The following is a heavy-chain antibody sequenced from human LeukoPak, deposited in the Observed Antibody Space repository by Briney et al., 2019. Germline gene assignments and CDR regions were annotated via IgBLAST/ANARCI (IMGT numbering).Heavy chain of an antibody. V-gene: IGHV3-11*01. Sequence: PGGSLRLSCAVSGLTFSDYYMSWIRQAPGKGLEWVSYISSSGSTIYYADSVKGRFTISRDNAKNSLYLQMNSLRAEDTAVYYCATRPNYDFWSGLVDYWGQGTLVTASS. CDR1: GLTFSDYY. CDR2: ISSSGSTI. D-gene: IGHD3-3*01. J-gene: IGHJ4*02. CDR3: ATRPNYDFWSGLVDY.